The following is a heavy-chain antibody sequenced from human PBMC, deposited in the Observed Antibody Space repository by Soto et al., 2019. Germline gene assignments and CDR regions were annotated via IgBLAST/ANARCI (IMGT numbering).Heavy chain of an antibody. CDR1: GYTFTSYG. V-gene: IGHV1-18*01. CDR3: ARVYCSSTSCYDLVYYYYYMDV. CDR2: ISAYNGNT. D-gene: IGHD2-2*01. Sequence: ASVKVSCKASGYTFTSYGISWVRQAPGQGLEWMGWISAYNGNTNYAQKLQGRVTMTTDTSRGTAYMELGSLRSDDTAVYYCARVYCSSTSCYDLVYYYYYMDVWGKGTTVTVSS. J-gene: IGHJ6*03.